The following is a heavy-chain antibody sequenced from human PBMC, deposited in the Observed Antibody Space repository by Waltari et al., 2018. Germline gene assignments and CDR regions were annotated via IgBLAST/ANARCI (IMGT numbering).Heavy chain of an antibody. CDR3: ARAKMPYSYALRGASDI. V-gene: IGHV4-59*01. D-gene: IGHD5-18*01. J-gene: IGHJ3*02. Sequence: QVQLQESGPGLVKPSETLSLTCTVSGGSISSYYWSWIRQPPGKGLEWIGYIYYSGSTNYNPSLKSRVTISVDTSKNQFSLKLSSVTAADTAVYYCARAKMPYSYALRGASDIWGQGTMVTVSS. CDR2: IYYSGST. CDR1: GGSISSYY.